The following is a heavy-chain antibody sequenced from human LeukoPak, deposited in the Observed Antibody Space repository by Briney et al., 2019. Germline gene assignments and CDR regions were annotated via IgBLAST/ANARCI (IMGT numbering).Heavy chain of an antibody. CDR3: VRVKNGFDGNGYPYYYYYMDV. CDR2: MNPNSGNT. CDR1: GYTFTGYY. V-gene: IGHV1-8*02. Sequence: ASVKVSCKASGYTFTGYYMHWVRQAPGQGLEWMGWMNPNSGNTGYAQKFQGRVTMTRNTSISTAYMELSSLRSEDTAVYYCVRVKNGFDGNGYPYYYYYMDVWGRGTTVTVFS. D-gene: IGHD3-22*01. J-gene: IGHJ6*03.